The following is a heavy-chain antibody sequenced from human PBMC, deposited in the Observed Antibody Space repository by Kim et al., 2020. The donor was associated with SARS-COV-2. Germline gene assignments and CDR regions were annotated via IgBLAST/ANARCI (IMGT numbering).Heavy chain of an antibody. J-gene: IGHJ4*01. CDR2: IDADNGNT. V-gene: IGHV1-3*01. Sequence: ASVKVSCKASGYTFTSYAFHWVRQAPGQRLEWMGWIDADNGNTKYSQRFQGRVTITRDTSANTAYMELSSLTSEDTAVYYCARNEDYWGQEPWSPSPQ. CDR3: ARNEDY. CDR1: GYTFTSYA.